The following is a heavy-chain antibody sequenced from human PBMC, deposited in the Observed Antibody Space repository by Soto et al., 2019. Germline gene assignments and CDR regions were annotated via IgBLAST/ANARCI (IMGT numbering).Heavy chain of an antibody. CDR2: IYYSGST. D-gene: IGHD1-26*01. Sequence: SETQSLTSTVSGGSISSYYWSWIRQPPGKGLEWIGYIYYSGSTNYNPSLKSRVTISVDTSKNQFSLKLSSVTAADTAVYYCARQMGGSYHDYWGQGTLVTVSS. CDR3: ARQMGGSYHDY. J-gene: IGHJ4*02. V-gene: IGHV4-59*01. CDR1: GGSISSYY.